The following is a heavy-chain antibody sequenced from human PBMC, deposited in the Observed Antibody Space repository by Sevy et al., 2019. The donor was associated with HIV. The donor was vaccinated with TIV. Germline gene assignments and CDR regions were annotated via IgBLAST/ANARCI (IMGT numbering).Heavy chain of an antibody. CDR3: ARDRTIFGGSDGMDV. Sequence: ASVKVSCKASANTFTVYFMHWVRQATGRGLEWMGWINPNSGGTNYAQKFQGRVTMTTDTSISTAYMELTRLTSDDTAVYYCARDRTIFGGSDGMDVWGPGTTVTVSS. CDR1: ANTFTVYF. D-gene: IGHD3-3*01. CDR2: INPNSGGT. V-gene: IGHV1-2*02. J-gene: IGHJ6*02.